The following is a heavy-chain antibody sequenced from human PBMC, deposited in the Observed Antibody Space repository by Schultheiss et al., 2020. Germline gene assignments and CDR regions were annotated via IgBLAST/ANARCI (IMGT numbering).Heavy chain of an antibody. D-gene: IGHD3-3*01. Sequence: SETLSLTCTVSGGSISSSSYYWSWIRQPPGKGLEWIGEINHSGSTNYNPSLKSRVTISVDTSKNQFSLQLNSVTPEDTAVYYCAKEVDFWSGPYYYYYGMDVWGKGTTVTVSS. CDR2: INHSGST. J-gene: IGHJ6*04. CDR1: GGSISSSSYY. V-gene: IGHV4-39*07. CDR3: AKEVDFWSGPYYYYYGMDV.